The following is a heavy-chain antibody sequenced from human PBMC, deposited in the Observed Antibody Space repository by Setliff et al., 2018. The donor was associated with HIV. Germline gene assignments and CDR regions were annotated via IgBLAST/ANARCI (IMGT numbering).Heavy chain of an antibody. D-gene: IGHD6-19*01. J-gene: IGHJ6*03. CDR2: IYYSGTT. Sequence: SETLSLTCTVSGGSISTSSYYWGGIRQPPGKGLEWIGSIYYSGTTYYNPSLKSRVTISVDTSKNQFSLKLSSVTAADTAVYYCARGGSSGWERGLGYYYYYYMDVWGKGTTVTVSS. CDR1: GGSISTSSYY. V-gene: IGHV4-39*07. CDR3: ARGGSSGWERGLGYYYYYYMDV.